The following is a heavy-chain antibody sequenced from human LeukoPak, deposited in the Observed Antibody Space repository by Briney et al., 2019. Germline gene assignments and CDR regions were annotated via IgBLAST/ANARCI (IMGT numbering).Heavy chain of an antibody. D-gene: IGHD3-3*01. Sequence: GGSLRLSCAASGFTFDDYAMHWVRQAPGKGLEWVSGISWNSGSIGYADSVKGRFTISRDNAKNSLYLQMNSLGAEDTALYYCAKDISGYYPLFDYWGQGTLVTVSS. J-gene: IGHJ4*02. CDR1: GFTFDDYA. CDR2: ISWNSGSI. CDR3: AKDISGYYPLFDY. V-gene: IGHV3-9*01.